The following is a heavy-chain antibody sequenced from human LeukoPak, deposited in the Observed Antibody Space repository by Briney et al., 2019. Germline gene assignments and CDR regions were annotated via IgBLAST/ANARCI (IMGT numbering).Heavy chain of an antibody. J-gene: IGHJ4*02. V-gene: IGHV3-21*04. CDR1: GFTFSSYS. CDR3: AAHTYGSGSYDYFDY. D-gene: IGHD3-10*01. CDR2: ISSSSSYI. Sequence: GGSLRLSCAASGFTFSSYSMNWVRQAPGKGLEWVSSISSSSSYIYYADSVKGRFTISRDNSKNTLYLQMNSLRAEDTAVYYCAAHTYGSGSYDYFDYWGQGTLVTVSS.